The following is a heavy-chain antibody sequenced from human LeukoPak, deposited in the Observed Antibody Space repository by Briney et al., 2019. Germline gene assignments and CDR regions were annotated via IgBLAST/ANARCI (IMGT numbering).Heavy chain of an antibody. CDR2: ISGSGGST. D-gene: IGHD3-9*01. V-gene: IGHV3-23*01. CDR3: AKGGAYYDILTGYSRPMDV. Sequence: GGSLRLSCAASGFTFSSYGMSWVRQAPGKGLEWGSAISGSGGSTYYADSVKGRFTISRDTSKNTLYLQMNSLRAEDTAVYYCAKGGAYYDILTGYSRPMDVWGKGTTVTISS. CDR1: GFTFSSYG. J-gene: IGHJ6*03.